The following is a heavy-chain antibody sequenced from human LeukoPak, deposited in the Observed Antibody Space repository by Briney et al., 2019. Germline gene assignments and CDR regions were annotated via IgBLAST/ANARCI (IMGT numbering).Heavy chain of an antibody. V-gene: IGHV4-34*01. Sequence: SETLSLTCAVSGVSFDDYYWSWLRQTPGKGLEWIGEINHSGYTNDSPSLKSRVTLSIDTSRKQFSLNLRSVTVADTGIYYCTRMTAGHDYWGQGTLVTVSS. CDR3: TRMTAGHDY. CDR2: INHSGYT. D-gene: IGHD2-21*02. J-gene: IGHJ4*02. CDR1: GVSFDDYY.